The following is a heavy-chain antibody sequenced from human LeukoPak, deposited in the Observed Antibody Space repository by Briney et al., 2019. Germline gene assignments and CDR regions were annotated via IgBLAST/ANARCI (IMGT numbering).Heavy chain of an antibody. V-gene: IGHV4-4*09. CDR2: IYTSGST. CDR1: GGSISSYY. CDR3: ARHLYYYYMDV. J-gene: IGHJ6*03. Sequence: SETLSLTCTVSGGSISSYYWSWIRQPPGKGLEWIGCIYTSGSTNYNPSLKSRVTISVDTSKNQFSLKLSSVTAADTAVYYCARHLYYYYMDVWGKGTTVTVSS.